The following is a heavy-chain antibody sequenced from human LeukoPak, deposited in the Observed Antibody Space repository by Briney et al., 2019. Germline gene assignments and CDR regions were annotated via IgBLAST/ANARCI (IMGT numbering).Heavy chain of an antibody. J-gene: IGHJ4*02. CDR2: IYYSGST. D-gene: IGHD5-18*01. Sequence: SQTLSLTCTVSGGSISSGDYYWSWIRQPPGKGLEWIGYIYYSGSTYYNPSLKGRVTISVDTSKNQFSLKLSSVTAADTAVYYCASGYSYGPPNGYWGQGTLVTVSS. CDR1: GGSISSGDYY. V-gene: IGHV4-30-4*08. CDR3: ASGYSYGPPNGY.